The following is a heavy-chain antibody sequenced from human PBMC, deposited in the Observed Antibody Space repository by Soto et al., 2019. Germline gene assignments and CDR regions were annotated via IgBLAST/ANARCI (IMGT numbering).Heavy chain of an antibody. CDR2: IYYSGST. Sequence: SETLSLTCTVSGGSISSGGYYWSWIRQHPGKGLEWIGYIYYSGSTYYNPSLKSRVTISVDTSKNQFSLKLSSVTAADTAVYYCARDSRVANYDFWSGYPDRAFDIWGQGTMVT. CDR3: ARDSRVANYDFWSGYPDRAFDI. D-gene: IGHD3-3*01. J-gene: IGHJ3*02. V-gene: IGHV4-31*03. CDR1: GGSISSGGYY.